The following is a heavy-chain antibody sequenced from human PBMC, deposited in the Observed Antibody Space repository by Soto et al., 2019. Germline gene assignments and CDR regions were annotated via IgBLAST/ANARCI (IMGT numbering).Heavy chain of an antibody. Sequence: SETLSLTCAVYGGSFSGYYWSWIRQPPGKGLEWIGEINHSGSTNYNPSLKSRVTISVDTSKNQFSLKLSSVTAADTAVYYCARRLGGVKAAGNSSVDFDYWGQGTLVTVSS. V-gene: IGHV4-34*01. D-gene: IGHD6-13*01. CDR2: INHSGST. J-gene: IGHJ4*02. CDR1: GGSFSGYY. CDR3: ARRLGGVKAAGNSSVDFDY.